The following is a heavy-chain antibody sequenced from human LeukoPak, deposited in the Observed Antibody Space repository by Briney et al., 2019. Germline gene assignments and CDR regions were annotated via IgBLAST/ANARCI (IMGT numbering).Heavy chain of an antibody. J-gene: IGHJ5*02. Sequence: GASVKVSCKASGYTFTSYDINWVRQATGQGLEWMGWMNPNSGNTGYAQKFQGRVTMTRDTSISTAYMELSSLRSEDTAVYYCAKGTKAHILTAYMRDRWFDPWGQGTLVTVSS. V-gene: IGHV1-8*01. CDR1: GYTFTSYD. CDR2: MNPNSGNT. CDR3: AKGTKAHILTAYMRDRWFDP. D-gene: IGHD3-9*01.